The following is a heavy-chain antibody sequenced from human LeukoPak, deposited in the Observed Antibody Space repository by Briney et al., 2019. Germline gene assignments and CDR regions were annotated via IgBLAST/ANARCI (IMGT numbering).Heavy chain of an antibody. CDR2: ISGSGDST. CDR3: AKIPVSYSSGWSNFDY. CDR1: GFTFSIYA. J-gene: IGHJ4*02. Sequence: PGGSLRLSCAASGFTFSIYAMSWVRQAPGRGLEWVSGISGSGDSTNYADSVKGRFTSSRDNSKNTLFLQMNMLRAEDTAVYYCAKIPVSYSSGWSNFDYWGQGTLVTVSS. V-gene: IGHV3-23*01. D-gene: IGHD6-19*01.